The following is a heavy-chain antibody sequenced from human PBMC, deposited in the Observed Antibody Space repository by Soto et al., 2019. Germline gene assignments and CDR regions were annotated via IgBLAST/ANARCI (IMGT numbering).Heavy chain of an antibody. J-gene: IGHJ5*02. CDR2: IYFTGNT. Sequence: LSLTCSASGGPSTSSSHCWGWVRQPPGKGREWIGTIYFTGNTYYTPSLKSRLTMSIDTSKNEFSLLLNSVTAADTAVYYCAGQTFTIAAASYGRSNWFDPWGQGTLVTVST. D-gene: IGHD6-25*01. V-gene: IGHV4-39*01. CDR1: GGPSTSSSHC. CDR3: AGQTFTIAAASYGRSNWFDP.